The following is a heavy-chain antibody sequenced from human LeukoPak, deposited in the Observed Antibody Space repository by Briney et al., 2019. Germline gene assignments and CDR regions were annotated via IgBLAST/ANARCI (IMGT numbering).Heavy chain of an antibody. V-gene: IGHV3-48*01. J-gene: IGHJ4*02. Sequence: PGGSLRLSCAASGFTFSSYSMNWVRQAPGKGLEWVSYISSSSSTIYYADSVKGRFTISRDNAKNSLYLQINSLRAEDTAVYYCARAPSHYYADYWGQGTLVTVSS. D-gene: IGHD3-10*01. CDR1: GFTFSSYS. CDR2: ISSSSSTI. CDR3: ARAPSHYYADY.